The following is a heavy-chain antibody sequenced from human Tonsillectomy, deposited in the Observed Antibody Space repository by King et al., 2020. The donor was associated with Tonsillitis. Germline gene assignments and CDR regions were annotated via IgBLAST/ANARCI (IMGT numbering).Heavy chain of an antibody. CDR1: GSSISSGGYS. CDR3: ARVVTAVDY. CDR2: IDTGGST. D-gene: IGHD2-21*02. J-gene: IGHJ4*02. V-gene: IGHV4-61*02. Sequence: QLQESGPGLVKPSQTLSLTCTISGSSISSGGYSWSWIRQPAGKGLEWIGRIDTGGSTNYNPSLKCRITIAVDTSKNQFSLEVRAVTAADTAVYYCARVVTAVDYWGQGTLVTVSS.